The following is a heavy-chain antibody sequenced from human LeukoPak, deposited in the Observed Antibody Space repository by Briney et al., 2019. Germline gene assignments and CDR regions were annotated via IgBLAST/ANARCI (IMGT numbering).Heavy chain of an antibody. J-gene: IGHJ4*02. CDR3: ARDYHSPNFDILTGYYKH. D-gene: IGHD3-9*01. CDR1: GYTFTSYG. CDR2: ISAYNGNT. Sequence: GASVKVSCKASGYTFTSYGISWVRQAPGQGLEWMGWISAYNGNTNYAQKFQGRVTMTRDTSISTAYMELSRLRSDDTAVYYCARDYHSPNFDILTGYYKHWGQGTLVTVSS. V-gene: IGHV1-18*01.